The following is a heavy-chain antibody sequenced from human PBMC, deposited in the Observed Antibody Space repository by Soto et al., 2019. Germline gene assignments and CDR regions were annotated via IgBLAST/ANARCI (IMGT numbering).Heavy chain of an antibody. Sequence: GGSLRLSCAASGFTFSSFWMSWVRQAPGKGLEWVATISGDGDRKYYVDSLEGRFTISRDNAKNSLDLQLNSLTAEDTAVYYCARPKAEAIGAGWFAPWGQGTLVTVSS. CDR2: ISGDGDRK. CDR1: GFTFSSFW. CDR3: ARPKAEAIGAGWFAP. D-gene: IGHD6-13*01. V-gene: IGHV3-7*01. J-gene: IGHJ5*02.